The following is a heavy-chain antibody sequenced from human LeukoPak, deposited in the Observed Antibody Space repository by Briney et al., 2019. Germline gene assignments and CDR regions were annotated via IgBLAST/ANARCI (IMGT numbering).Heavy chain of an antibody. J-gene: IGHJ4*02. V-gene: IGHV5-51*01. Sequence: GESLKISCKASGYRFTNYWIAWARQMPGKGLELMGSIYPGDSDIRCSPSFQGQVTISADKSFTTAYLQWRSLKASDTAIYYCARQGVYYSDSSAFYHWGQGTQVTVSS. CDR3: ARQGVYYSDSSAFYH. CDR2: IYPGDSDI. CDR1: GYRFTNYW. D-gene: IGHD3-22*01.